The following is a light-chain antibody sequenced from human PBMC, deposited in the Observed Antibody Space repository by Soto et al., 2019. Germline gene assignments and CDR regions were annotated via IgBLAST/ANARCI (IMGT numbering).Light chain of an antibody. CDR3: CSYAGSYSYV. CDR1: RSDVGGYDY. CDR2: DVI. J-gene: IGLJ1*01. Sequence: QSALTQPRSVSGSPGQSVSISCTGARSDVGGYDYVSWYQQHPDKAPKVIIYDVIKRPSGVPDRFSGSKSGNTASLTISGLQSADEADYYCCSYAGSYSYVFGPGTQLTVL. V-gene: IGLV2-11*01.